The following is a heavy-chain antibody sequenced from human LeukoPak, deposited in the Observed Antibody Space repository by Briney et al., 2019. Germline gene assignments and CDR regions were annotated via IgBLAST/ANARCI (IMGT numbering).Heavy chain of an antibody. V-gene: IGHV3-21*01. CDR2: ISSSSSYI. Sequence: GGSLRLSCAASGFTFSSYSMNWVRQAPGKGLEWVSFISSSSSYIYYADSVKGRFTISRDNAKNSLYLQMNSLRAEDTAVYYCARDFGGLGYFDYWGQGTLVTVSS. J-gene: IGHJ4*02. D-gene: IGHD6-19*01. CDR3: ARDFGGLGYFDY. CDR1: GFTFSSYS.